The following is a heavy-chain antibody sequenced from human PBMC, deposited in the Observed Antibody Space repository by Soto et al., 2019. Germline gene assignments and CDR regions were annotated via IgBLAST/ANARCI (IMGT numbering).Heavy chain of an antibody. CDR1: GRSISSYY. CDR3: ARGLYSNYYYYYYGMDV. CDR2: IYYSGST. V-gene: IGHV4-59*01. D-gene: IGHD4-4*01. Sequence: SETLSLTCTVSGRSISSYYWSWIRQPPGKGLEWIGYIYYSGSTNYNPSLKGRVTISVDTSKNQFSLKLSSVTAADTAVYYCARGLYSNYYYYYYGMDVWGQGTTVT. J-gene: IGHJ6*02.